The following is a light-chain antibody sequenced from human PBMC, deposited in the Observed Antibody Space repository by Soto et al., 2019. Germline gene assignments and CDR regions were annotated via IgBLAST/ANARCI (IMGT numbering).Light chain of an antibody. CDR3: SSYAGSNNVV. CDR1: SSDVGGCNY. CDR2: EVS. V-gene: IGLV2-8*01. Sequence: QSALTQPPSASGSPGQSVTISCTGTSSDVGGCNYVSWYQQHPGTAPKLMIYEVSKRPSGVPDRFSGSKSGNTASLTVSGLQAEDEAYYYRSSYAGSNNVVFGGGTKVTVL. J-gene: IGLJ2*01.